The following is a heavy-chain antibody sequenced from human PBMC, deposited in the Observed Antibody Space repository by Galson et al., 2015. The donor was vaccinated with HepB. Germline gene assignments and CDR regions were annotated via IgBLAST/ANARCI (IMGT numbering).Heavy chain of an antibody. Sequence: QSGAEVKKPGESLKISCMGSGYSFTRYWIGWVCQMPGTGLAWIGIIYPGDSDTRYSPSFQGQVSIPADKSISAAYLQWSSLKAPDTAMYYCATGRQAFDIWGQGTMVTVSS. CDR1: GYSFTRYW. CDR2: IYPGDSDT. CDR3: ATGRQAFDI. J-gene: IGHJ3*02. V-gene: IGHV5-51*03.